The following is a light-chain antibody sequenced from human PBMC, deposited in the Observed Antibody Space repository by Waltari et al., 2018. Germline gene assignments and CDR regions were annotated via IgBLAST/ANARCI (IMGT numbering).Light chain of an antibody. CDR1: QRVSSN. V-gene: IGKV3-15*01. CDR3: QQYNNWPPWT. J-gene: IGKJ1*01. Sequence: VMTQAPATLSVSPGESATISGRASQRVSSNLAWYQQKPGQAPRLLIYGASTRATGIPARFSGSGSGTEFTLTISSLQSEDFAVYYCQQYNNWPPWTFGQGTKVEIK. CDR2: GAS.